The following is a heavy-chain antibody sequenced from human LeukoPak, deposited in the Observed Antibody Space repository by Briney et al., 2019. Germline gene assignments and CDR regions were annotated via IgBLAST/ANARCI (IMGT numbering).Heavy chain of an antibody. Sequence: GGSLRLSCAASGFTVSSNYMSWVRQAPGKGLEWVSVIYSGGSTYYADSVKGRFTISRDNSKNTLYLQMNSLRAEDTAVYYCAREWFRDAFDIWGQGTMVTVSS. CDR3: AREWFRDAFDI. CDR2: IYSGGST. CDR1: GFTVSSNY. D-gene: IGHD3-10*01. V-gene: IGHV3-53*01. J-gene: IGHJ3*02.